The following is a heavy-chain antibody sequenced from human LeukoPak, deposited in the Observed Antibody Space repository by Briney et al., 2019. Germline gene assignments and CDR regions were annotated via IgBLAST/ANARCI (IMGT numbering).Heavy chain of an antibody. CDR2: ISSSSYYI. CDR1: GFTFSSYS. D-gene: IGHD3-3*01. CDR3: AGRRFLEWLFEVSAFDI. V-gene: IGHV3-21*01. Sequence: GGSLRLSCAASGFTFSSYSMSWVRQAPGKGLEWVSSISSSSYYIYYADSVKGRYTISRDNAITSMCLQMDSLRGEETAVYYCAGRRFLEWLFEVSAFDIWGQGTMVTASS. J-gene: IGHJ3*02.